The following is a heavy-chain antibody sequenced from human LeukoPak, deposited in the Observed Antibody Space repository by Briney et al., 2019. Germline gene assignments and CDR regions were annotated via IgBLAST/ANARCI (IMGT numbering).Heavy chain of an antibody. CDR3: VRDGLGTSSYDC. CDR1: GFTLSNYW. Sequence: GGSLRLSCEASGFTLSNYWMNWVRQAPGKGLVWVSHINSDGSNIKYADSVKGRFTISRDNAKNTLYLQMNSLRAEDTAVYYCVRDGLGTSSYDCWGQGTLVTVSS. V-gene: IGHV3-74*01. CDR2: INSDGSNI. D-gene: IGHD7-27*01. J-gene: IGHJ4*02.